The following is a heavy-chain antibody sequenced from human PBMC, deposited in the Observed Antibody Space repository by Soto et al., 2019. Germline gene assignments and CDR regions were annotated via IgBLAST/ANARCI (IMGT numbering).Heavy chain of an antibody. V-gene: IGHV4-31*03. J-gene: IGHJ4*02. CDR3: ARVDDSSGFFDY. CDR2: IYYSGST. D-gene: IGHD3-22*01. CDR1: GGSISSGGYY. Sequence: SETLSLTCTVSGGSISSGGYYWSWIRQHPGKGLEWIGYIYYSGSTYYNPSLKSRVTISVDTSKNQFSLELSSVTAADTAVYYCARVDDSSGFFDYWGQGTLVTVSS.